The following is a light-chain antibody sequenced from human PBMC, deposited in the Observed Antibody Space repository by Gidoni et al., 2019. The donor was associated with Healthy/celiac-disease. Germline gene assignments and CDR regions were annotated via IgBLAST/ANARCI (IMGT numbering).Light chain of an antibody. CDR3: SSYTSSSTVV. Sequence: HSALPQPASVSGSPGQPITISCTGTSSDVGGYNYVPWYQQHPGKAPKLMIYDVSNRPSGVSNRFSGSKSGNTASLTISGLQAEDEADYYCSSYTSSSTVVFGGGTKLTVL. V-gene: IGLV2-14*03. J-gene: IGLJ2*01. CDR2: DVS. CDR1: SSDVGGYNY.